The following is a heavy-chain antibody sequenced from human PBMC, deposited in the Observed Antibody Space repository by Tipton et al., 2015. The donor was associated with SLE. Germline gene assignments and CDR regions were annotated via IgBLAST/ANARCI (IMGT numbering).Heavy chain of an antibody. D-gene: IGHD6-25*01. V-gene: IGHV4-39*06. J-gene: IGHJ4*02. Sequence: TLSLTCTVSGGSITTPNYFWAWIRQPPGKGLEWIGTVSSNGNTYYSPSLESRVIISVDTSKNQFPLQLHSVTAADTAVHYCARRTTGSAWAFDYWGQGALVTVSS. CDR2: VSSNGNT. CDR1: GGSITTPNYF. CDR3: ARRTTGSAWAFDY.